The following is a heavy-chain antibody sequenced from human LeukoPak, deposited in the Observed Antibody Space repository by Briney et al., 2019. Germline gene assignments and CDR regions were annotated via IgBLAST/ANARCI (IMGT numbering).Heavy chain of an antibody. V-gene: IGHV4-59*01. CDR3: ARFTPQGYGWGGYNRFDP. J-gene: IGHJ5*02. CDR1: SGFITAYY. D-gene: IGHD3-16*01. Sequence: SETLSLTCSVSSGFITAYYWSWIRQPPGKGLEWIGYVYYSGSTNYNPSLKSRVTISVDTSKNQFSLNLTSVTAADTAVYYCARFTPQGYGWGGYNRFDPWGQGTPVTVSS. CDR2: VYYSGST.